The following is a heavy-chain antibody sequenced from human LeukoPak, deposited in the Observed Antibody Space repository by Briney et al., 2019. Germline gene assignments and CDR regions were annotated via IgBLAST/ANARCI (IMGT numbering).Heavy chain of an antibody. CDR3: ASGGSYIYDF. J-gene: IGHJ4*02. CDR1: GGSVSSSRYY. D-gene: IGHD1-26*01. CDR2: IYYSGST. Sequence: SETLSLTCSVSGGSVSSSRYYWGWVRQSPGKGLEWIGSIYYSGSTYYTSSLKSRVTISVDKSKNQYSLKLSSVTASDTAVYYCASGGSYIYDFWGQGTLITVSS. V-gene: IGHV4-39*01.